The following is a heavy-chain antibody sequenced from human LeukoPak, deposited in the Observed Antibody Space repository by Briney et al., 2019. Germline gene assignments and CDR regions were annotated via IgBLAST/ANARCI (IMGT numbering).Heavy chain of an antibody. CDR3: ARDYSNYAKLDY. V-gene: IGHV1-18*01. CDR2: ISAYNGVT. CDR1: GYTFTSYG. Sequence: ASVKVSCKASGYTFTSYGISWVRQAPGQGLEWMGWISAYNGVTNYAQKFQGRVTMSTDTSTATAYMELRSLRSDDTAVYYCARDYSNYAKLDYWGQGSLVSVSS. J-gene: IGHJ4*02. D-gene: IGHD4-11*01.